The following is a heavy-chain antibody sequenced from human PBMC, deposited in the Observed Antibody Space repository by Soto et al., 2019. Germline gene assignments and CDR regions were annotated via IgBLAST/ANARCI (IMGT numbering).Heavy chain of an antibody. Sequence: SETLSLTCTVSGGSISSFYWSWIRQPAGKELEWIGRIYTSGSTNYNPSLKSRVTMSIDTSKNQFSLKLTSVTAADTAVYYCARDSSGYYYLFDYWGQGTLVTVSS. CDR2: IYTSGST. V-gene: IGHV4-4*07. CDR1: GGSISSFY. D-gene: IGHD3-22*01. CDR3: ARDSSGYYYLFDY. J-gene: IGHJ4*02.